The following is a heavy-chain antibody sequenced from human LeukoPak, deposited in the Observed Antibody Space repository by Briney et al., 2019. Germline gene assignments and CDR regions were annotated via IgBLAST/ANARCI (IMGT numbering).Heavy chain of an antibody. CDR3: ARGPRGGSYHRNYYYYGMDV. D-gene: IGHD1-26*01. Sequence: GGSLRLSCAVSGFTFDDYAMHWVRQAPGRAWEGFSGISWNGGPKGYADSVKGRFTISRDNAKNALYLRMNSLRPDDTAVYYCARGPRGGSYHRNYYYYGMDVWGQGTTVTVSS. J-gene: IGHJ6*02. V-gene: IGHV3-9*01. CDR2: ISWNGGPK. CDR1: GFTFDDYA.